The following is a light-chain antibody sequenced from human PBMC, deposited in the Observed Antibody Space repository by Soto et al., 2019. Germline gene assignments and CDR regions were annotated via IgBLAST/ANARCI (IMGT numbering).Light chain of an antibody. J-gene: IGKJ1*01. CDR2: GAS. V-gene: IGKV3-20*01. Sequence: EIVLTQSPGTLSLSPGERATLSCRASQSVSSGYLAWYQQKPGQAPRLLIYGASSRATGIPGRFSGSGSGTDFTLTISRLEPEDFAVYYCQQYGSSRTFGQGTKVDIK. CDR3: QQYGSSRT. CDR1: QSVSSGY.